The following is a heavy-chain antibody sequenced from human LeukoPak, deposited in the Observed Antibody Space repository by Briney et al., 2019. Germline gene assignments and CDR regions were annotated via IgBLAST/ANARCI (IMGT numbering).Heavy chain of an antibody. CDR3: ARGLREGNDY. Sequence: ASVKVSCKASGYTFTSYDINWVRQATGQGLEWMGWMNPNSGNTGYAQKFQGRVTITADKSTSTAYMELSSLRSEDTAVYYCARGLREGNDYWGQGTLVTVSS. D-gene: IGHD4-17*01. CDR1: GYTFTSYD. J-gene: IGHJ4*02. CDR2: MNPNSGNT. V-gene: IGHV1-8*01.